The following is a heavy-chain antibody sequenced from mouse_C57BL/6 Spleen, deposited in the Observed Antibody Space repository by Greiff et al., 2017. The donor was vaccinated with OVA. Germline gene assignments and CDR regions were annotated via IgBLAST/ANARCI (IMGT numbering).Heavy chain of an antibody. CDR3: ARRAAQARAMDY. D-gene: IGHD3-2*02. J-gene: IGHJ4*01. Sequence: QVQLKESGPGILQSSQTLSLTCSFSGFSLSTSGMGVSWLRQPPGKGLEWLAHIYWDADKRYNPSLKSRLTISKDTSRNQVFLKITSVDTADTATYYGARRAAQARAMDYWGQGTSVTVSS. CDR1: GFSLSTSGMG. V-gene: IGHV8-12*01. CDR2: IYWDADK.